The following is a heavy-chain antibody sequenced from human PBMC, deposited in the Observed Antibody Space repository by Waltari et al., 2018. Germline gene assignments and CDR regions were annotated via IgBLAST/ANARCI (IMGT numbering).Heavy chain of an antibody. V-gene: IGHV3-33*01. CDR2: VWYDGINK. D-gene: IGHD6-19*01. CDR3: ARGALAGRFFDF. Sequence: QGLLVESGGRVVQPGRSLRLSCAASGFTFNRYVMQWVRQAPGKGLEWVAVVWYDGINKYYADSVKDRFTISRDNSENTLYLQMNSLRVDDTATYYCARGALAGRFFDFWGQGTLVTVSS. J-gene: IGHJ4*02. CDR1: GFTFNRYV.